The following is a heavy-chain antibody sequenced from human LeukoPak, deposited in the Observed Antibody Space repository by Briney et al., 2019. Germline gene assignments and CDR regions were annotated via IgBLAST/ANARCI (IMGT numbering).Heavy chain of an antibody. CDR3: ARPDYYDSSGYSDY. J-gene: IGHJ4*02. CDR1: GYTFTSYW. Sequence: GESLKLSCKGSGYTFTSYWIGWVRQMPGKGLEWMGIIYPGDSDTKYSPSFQGQVTISADKSITTAYLQWSSLKSSDTAMYYCARPDYYDSSGYSDYWGQGTLVTVSS. V-gene: IGHV5-51*01. D-gene: IGHD3-22*01. CDR2: IYPGDSDT.